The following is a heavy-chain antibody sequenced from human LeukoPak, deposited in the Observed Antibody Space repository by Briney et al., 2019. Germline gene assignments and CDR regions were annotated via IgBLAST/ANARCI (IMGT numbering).Heavy chain of an antibody. V-gene: IGHV4-59*11. CDR3: VRTNPWDLTYYFDY. J-gene: IGHJ4*02. CDR2: IFHSGST. CDR1: GGSIKSHF. Sequence: SETLSLTCTVSGGSIKSHFWSWVRQPPGKRLEWIGYIFHSGSTNYNPSLKSRVTISVDTSKNQFSLRLPSVTAADTAVYYCVRTNPWDLTYYFDYWGQGTLVTVSS. D-gene: IGHD1-14*01.